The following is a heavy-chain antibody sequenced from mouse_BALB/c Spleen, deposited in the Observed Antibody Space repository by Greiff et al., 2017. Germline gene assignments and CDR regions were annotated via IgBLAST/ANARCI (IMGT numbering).Heavy chain of an antibody. J-gene: IGHJ3*01. D-gene: IGHD2-2*01. CDR1: GYTFSSYW. Sequence: QVQLQQSGAELMKPGASVKISCKATGYTFSSYWIEWVKQRPGHGLEWIGEILPGSGSTNYNEKFKGKATFTADTSSNTAYMQLSSLTSEDSAVYYCARVLWLKGGFADWGQGTLVTVSA. CDR2: ILPGSGST. CDR3: ARVLWLKGGFAD. V-gene: IGHV1-9*01.